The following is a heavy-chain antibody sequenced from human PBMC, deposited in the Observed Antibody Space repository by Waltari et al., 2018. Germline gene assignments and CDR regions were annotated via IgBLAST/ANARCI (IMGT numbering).Heavy chain of an antibody. Sequence: QVQLQESGPGLVKPSETLSLTCTVSGGSISSHYWSWIRQPPGKGLEWIGYIYYSGSTNYPPALKMRVTISVDTSKNQFSLKLSSVTAAYTAVYYCARISTDWDAFDIWGQGTMVTVSS. V-gene: IGHV4-59*11. CDR2: IYYSGST. CDR3: ARISTDWDAFDI. D-gene: IGHD2-15*01. J-gene: IGHJ3*02. CDR1: GGSISSHY.